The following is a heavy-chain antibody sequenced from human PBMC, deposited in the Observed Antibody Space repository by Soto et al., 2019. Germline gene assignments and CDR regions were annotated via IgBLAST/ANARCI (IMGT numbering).Heavy chain of an antibody. V-gene: IGHV3-30*18. CDR2: ISYDGSNK. Sequence: QVQLVESGGGVVQPGRSLRLSCAASGFTFSSYGMHWVRQAPGKGLEWVAVISYDGSNKYYADSVKGRFTISRDNSKNTLYLQMNSLRAEDTAVYYCANTRFGESYYAMDVWGQGTTVTVSS. D-gene: IGHD3-10*01. CDR1: GFTFSSYG. J-gene: IGHJ6*02. CDR3: ANTRFGESYYAMDV.